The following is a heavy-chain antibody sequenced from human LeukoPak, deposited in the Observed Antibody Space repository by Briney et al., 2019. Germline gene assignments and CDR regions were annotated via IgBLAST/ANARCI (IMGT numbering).Heavy chain of an antibody. CDR2: IYYSGST. CDR1: GGSISSYY. CDR3: ARGSYGSGRYYFDY. V-gene: IGHV4-59*12. D-gene: IGHD3-10*01. J-gene: IGHJ4*02. Sequence: SETLSLTCTVSGGSISSYYWSWIRQPPGKGLEWIGYIYYSGSTNYNPSLKSRVTISVDTSKNQFSLKLSSVTAADTAVYYCARGSYGSGRYYFDYWGQGTLVTVSS.